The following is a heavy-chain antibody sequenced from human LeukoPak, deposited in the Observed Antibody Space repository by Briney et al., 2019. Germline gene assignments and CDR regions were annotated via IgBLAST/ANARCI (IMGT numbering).Heavy chain of an antibody. V-gene: IGHV4-59*08. D-gene: IGHD6-13*01. CDR2: IYYSGST. CDR1: GGSISGYY. CDR3: ARAYSSSWYGSFDY. Sequence: SETLSLTCTVSGGSISGYYWSWIRQPPGKGLEWIGYIYYSGSTNYNPSLKSRVTISVDTSKNQFSLKLSSVTAADTAVYYCARAYSSSWYGSFDYWGQGTLVTVSS. J-gene: IGHJ4*02.